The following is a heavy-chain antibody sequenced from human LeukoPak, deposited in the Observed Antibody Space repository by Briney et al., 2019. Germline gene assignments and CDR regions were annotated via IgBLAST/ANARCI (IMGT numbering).Heavy chain of an antibody. Sequence: GGSLRLSCAASGFTFSTSAMSWVRQAPGKGLEWVSAITGGGDYTYYADSVKGRFTISRDNPKNAVYLQMISLRAEDTAVYFCAKGYRGIEAFDVWGQGTRVTVSS. CDR3: AKGYRGIEAFDV. D-gene: IGHD2-2*02. CDR1: GFTFSTSA. V-gene: IGHV3-23*01. J-gene: IGHJ3*01. CDR2: ITGGGDYT.